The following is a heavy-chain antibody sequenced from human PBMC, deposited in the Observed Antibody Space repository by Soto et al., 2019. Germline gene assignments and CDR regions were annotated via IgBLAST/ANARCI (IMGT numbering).Heavy chain of an antibody. J-gene: IGHJ5*02. D-gene: IGHD3-10*01. CDR3: ARGRYFGSGSFNLFDP. Sequence: QVQLVESGGGVVQPGRSLRLSCAASGFTFSSYAMHWVRQAPAKGLEWVAVISYDGSNNYHADSVKGRFTISRDNSKNPLYLQMNNLRPEDTAVYYCARGRYFGSGSFNLFDPWGQGTLVTVSS. CDR1: GFTFSSYA. CDR2: ISYDGSNN. V-gene: IGHV3-30*14.